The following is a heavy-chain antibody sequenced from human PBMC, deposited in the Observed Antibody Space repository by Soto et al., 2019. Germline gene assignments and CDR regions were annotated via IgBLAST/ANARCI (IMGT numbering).Heavy chain of an antibody. CDR1: GGSISSKY. Sequence: QVQLQESGPGLVKPSETLSLTCTVSGGSISSKYWSWIRQPPGKGLEWIGYIYYNGRTNYNPSLKSQVTISVDTSRNQFSLKLSSVTATDTAVYYCARLRWATIAEAGSFDYWGQGILVTVSS. CDR2: IYYNGRT. D-gene: IGHD6-13*01. CDR3: ARLRWATIAEAGSFDY. J-gene: IGHJ4*02. V-gene: IGHV4-59*08.